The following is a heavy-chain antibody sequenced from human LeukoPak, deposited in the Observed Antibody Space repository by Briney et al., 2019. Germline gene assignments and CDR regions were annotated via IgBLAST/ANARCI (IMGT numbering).Heavy chain of an antibody. V-gene: IGHV4-38-2*02. CDR3: ARAYSSSWYLNWFDP. CDR1: GYSISSGYY. Sequence: SETLSLTCTVSGYSISSGYYWGWIRQPPGKGLEWIGNIYHSGSTYYNPSLKSRVTISIDTSKNQFSLKLSSVTAADTAIYYCARAYSSSWYLNWFDPWGQGTLVTVSA. D-gene: IGHD6-13*01. J-gene: IGHJ5*02. CDR2: IYHSGST.